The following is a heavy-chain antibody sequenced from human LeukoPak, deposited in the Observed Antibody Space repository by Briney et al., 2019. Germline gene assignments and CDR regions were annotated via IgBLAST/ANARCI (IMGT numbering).Heavy chain of an antibody. J-gene: IGHJ4*02. D-gene: IGHD3-3*01. CDR1: GFTFDDYA. Sequence: SGGSLRLSCAASGFTFDDYAMHWVRQAPGKGLEWVSLISGDGGDTSYADSVKGRFTISRDNSKSSLYPQMNSLATEDTALYCCTKGIGGSGYYGVDYWGQGSLVTVSS. V-gene: IGHV3-43*02. CDR3: TKGIGGSGYYGVDY. CDR2: ISGDGGDT.